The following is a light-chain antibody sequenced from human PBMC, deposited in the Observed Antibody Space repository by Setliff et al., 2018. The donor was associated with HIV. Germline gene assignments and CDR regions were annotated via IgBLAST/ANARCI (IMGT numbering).Light chain of an antibody. V-gene: IGLV2-14*01. Sequence: QSAPTQPASVSGSPGQSITISCTGTSSDVGGYNYVSWYQQHPGKAPKLMIYDVSNRPSGVSNRFSGSKSGNTASLTISGLQAEDEADYYCCSYTSRNTDVFGTGTKVT. CDR3: CSYTSRNTDV. J-gene: IGLJ1*01. CDR1: SSDVGGYNY. CDR2: DVS.